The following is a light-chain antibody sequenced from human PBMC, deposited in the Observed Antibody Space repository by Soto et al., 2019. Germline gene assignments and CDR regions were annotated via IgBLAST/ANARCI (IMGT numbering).Light chain of an antibody. V-gene: IGLV2-23*01. CDR3: CSYASSITGM. J-gene: IGLJ3*02. CDR1: SSDVGSYNL. CDR2: EGS. Sequence: QSALTQPASVSGSPGQSITISCTGTSSDVGSYNLVSWYQQHPGKAPKLMIYEGSKRPSGVSNRFSGSKSGNTASLTISGLQAEDEADYFCCSYASSITGMFGGGTKLTVL.